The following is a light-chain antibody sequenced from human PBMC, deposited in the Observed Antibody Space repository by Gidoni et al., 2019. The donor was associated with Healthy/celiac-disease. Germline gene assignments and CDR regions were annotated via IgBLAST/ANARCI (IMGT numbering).Light chain of an antibody. CDR3: QQYNSYSPWT. CDR1: QSISSW. V-gene: IGKV1-5*01. CDR2: AAS. Sequence: DIHMTQSPSTLSASVGDRVTIPCRASQSISSWLAWYQQKPGKAPKLLIYAASSLESGVPSRFSGSGSGTEFPLTISSLQPDDFATYYCQQYNSYSPWTFGQGTKVEIK. J-gene: IGKJ1*01.